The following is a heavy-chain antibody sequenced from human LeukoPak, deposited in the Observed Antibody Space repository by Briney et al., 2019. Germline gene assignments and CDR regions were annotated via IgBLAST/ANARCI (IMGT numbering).Heavy chain of an antibody. CDR1: GFTFNNYN. D-gene: IGHD5-24*01. Sequence: GGSLRLSCAASGFTFNNYNMNWVRQAPGKGLEWVSYISSGGSTIYYADSVKGRFTISRDNAKNSLYLQMNSLRAEDTAVYYCARVRDGSQDYWGQGTLVTVSS. CDR2: ISSGGSTI. V-gene: IGHV3-48*04. J-gene: IGHJ4*02. CDR3: ARVRDGSQDY.